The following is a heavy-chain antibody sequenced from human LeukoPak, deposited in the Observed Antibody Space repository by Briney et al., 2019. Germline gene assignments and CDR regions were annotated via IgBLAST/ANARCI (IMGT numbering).Heavy chain of an antibody. J-gene: IGHJ5*02. CDR2: INHSGST. D-gene: IGHD3-16*01. CDR3: ARSLRIMITFGVRGFDP. V-gene: IGHV4-34*01. CDR1: GGSFSGYY. Sequence: SGTLSLTCAVYGGSFSGYYWSWIRQPPGKGLEWIGEINHSGSTNYNPSLESRVTISVDTSKNQFSLKLSSVTAADTAVYYCARSLRIMITFGVRGFDPWGQGTLVTVSS.